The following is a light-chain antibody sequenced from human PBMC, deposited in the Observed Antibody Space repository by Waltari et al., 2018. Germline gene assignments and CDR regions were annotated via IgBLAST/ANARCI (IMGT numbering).Light chain of an antibody. J-gene: IGLJ1*01. CDR1: SSDVGGYSY. CDR3: SSYAGSNNLYV. V-gene: IGLV2-8*01. Sequence: QSALTQPPSASGSPGQSVTISCTGTSSDVGGYSYVSWYQLHPGKGPKLLIYEVSKRPSGVPDRFSGSKSGNTASLTVSGLQTEDEADYYCSSYAGSNNLYVFGTGTKVTVL. CDR2: EVS.